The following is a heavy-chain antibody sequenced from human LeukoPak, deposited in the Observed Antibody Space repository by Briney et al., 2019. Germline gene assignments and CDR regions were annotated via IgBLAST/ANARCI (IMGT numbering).Heavy chain of an antibody. CDR3: AKMPKYCSSTSCNFYYFDY. D-gene: IGHD2-2*01. J-gene: IGHJ4*02. CDR2: VSASGGST. CDR1: GFTFSRYA. Sequence: GGSLRLSCAASGFTFSRYAMSWVRQAPGKGLEWVSFVSASGGSTYYADSVKGRFTISRDNFKNTLFLQMNSLRAEDTAVYYCAKMPKYCSSTSCNFYYFDYWGQGTLVTVSS. V-gene: IGHV3-23*01.